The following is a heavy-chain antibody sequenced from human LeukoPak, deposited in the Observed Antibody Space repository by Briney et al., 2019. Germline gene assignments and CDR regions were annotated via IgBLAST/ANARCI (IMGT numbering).Heavy chain of an antibody. J-gene: IGHJ4*02. CDR1: GYTFTGYY. Sequence: ASVKVSCNASGYTFTGYYMHWVRQAPGQGLEWMGWINPNSGGTNYAQKFQGRVTMTRDTSISTAYMELSRLRSDDTAVYYCARDSGSGWYPFDYWGQGTLVTVSS. D-gene: IGHD6-19*01. CDR2: INPNSGGT. CDR3: ARDSGSGWYPFDY. V-gene: IGHV1-2*02.